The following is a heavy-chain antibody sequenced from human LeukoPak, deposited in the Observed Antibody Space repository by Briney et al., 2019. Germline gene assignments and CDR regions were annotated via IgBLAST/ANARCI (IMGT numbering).Heavy chain of an antibody. J-gene: IGHJ4*02. Sequence: ASVKVSCKASGYTFTGYYMHWVRQAPGQGLEWMGWINTNTGNPTYAQGFTGRFVFSLDTSVSTAYLQISSLKAEDTAVYYCARVGSMVRGVNPIDYWGQGTLVTVSS. CDR1: GYTFTGYY. V-gene: IGHV7-4-1*02. CDR3: ARVGSMVRGVNPIDY. D-gene: IGHD3-10*01. CDR2: INTNTGNP.